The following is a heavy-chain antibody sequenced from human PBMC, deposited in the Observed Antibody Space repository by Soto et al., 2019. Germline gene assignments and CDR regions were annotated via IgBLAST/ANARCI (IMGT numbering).Heavy chain of an antibody. CDR3: ARDMVVVVVAATESWFDP. V-gene: IGHV1-69*08. CDR2: IIPILGIA. CDR1: GGTFSSYT. J-gene: IGHJ5*02. D-gene: IGHD2-15*01. Sequence: QVQLVQSGAEVKKPGSSVKVSCKASGGTFSSYTISWVRQAPGQGLEWMGRIIPILGIANYAQKFQGRVTTTAEKSTSTAYMELSSLRSEDTAVYYCARDMVVVVVAATESWFDPWGQGTLVTVSS.